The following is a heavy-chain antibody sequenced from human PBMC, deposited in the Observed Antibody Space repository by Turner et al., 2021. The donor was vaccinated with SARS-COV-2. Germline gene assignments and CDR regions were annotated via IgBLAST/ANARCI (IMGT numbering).Heavy chain of an antibody. CDR1: GGTFNTYA. CDR2: IIAIFGTA. CDR3: ARVDGYYDGSGNYSDY. V-gene: IGHV1-69*01. D-gene: IGHD3-22*01. Sequence: QVQLVQPGAEVTKPGSSVMASCTAPGGTFNTYAISWGRQAPGQGLGWKRGIIAIFGTANYAQRFQGRVTITADESTSTGYKELSSLRSEETAVYYCARVDGYYDGSGNYSDYWGQGTLVTVSS. J-gene: IGHJ4*02.